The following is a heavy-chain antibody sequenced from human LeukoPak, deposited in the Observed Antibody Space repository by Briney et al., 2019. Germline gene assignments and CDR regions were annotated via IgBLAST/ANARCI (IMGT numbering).Heavy chain of an antibody. J-gene: IGHJ4*02. Sequence: GEPLQISFQGSGYRFTSYWIGWVRQMPGKGLGWMGIIYPGDSDTRYSPSFQGQVTISADKSISTAYLQWSSLKASDTAMYYCARRYYDILTGWPYYFDYWGQGTLVTVSS. V-gene: IGHV5-51*01. CDR3: ARRYYDILTGWPYYFDY. CDR1: GYRFTSYW. CDR2: IYPGDSDT. D-gene: IGHD3-9*01.